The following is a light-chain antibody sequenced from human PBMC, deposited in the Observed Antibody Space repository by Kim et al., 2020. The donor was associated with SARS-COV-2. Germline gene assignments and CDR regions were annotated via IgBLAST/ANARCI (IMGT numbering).Light chain of an antibody. J-gene: IGLJ2*01. CDR3: AAWDDSLHVV. V-gene: IGLV1-47*01. CDR2: RNN. Sequence: PGQRVTISCSGSRSNIGSNFVYWYQHLPGTAPKLLIYRNNQRPSGVPDRFSGSKSGTSASLAISGLRSEDEADYYCAAWDDSLHVVFGGGTQLTVL. CDR1: RSNIGSNF.